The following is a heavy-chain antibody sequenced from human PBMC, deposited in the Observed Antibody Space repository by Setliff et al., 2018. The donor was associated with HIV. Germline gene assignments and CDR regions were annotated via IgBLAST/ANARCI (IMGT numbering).Heavy chain of an antibody. CDR1: GGSFSGYY. CDR2: INHSGST. D-gene: IGHD6-13*01. J-gene: IGHJ3*02. V-gene: IGHV4-34*01. Sequence: SETLSLTCAGYGGSFSGYYWSWIRQPPGKGLEWIGEINHSGSTNYNPSLKSRVTISVDTSKNQFSLKLSSVTAEDTAVYYCARSGYSSSWGAFDIWGQGTMVTVSS. CDR3: ARSGYSSSWGAFDI.